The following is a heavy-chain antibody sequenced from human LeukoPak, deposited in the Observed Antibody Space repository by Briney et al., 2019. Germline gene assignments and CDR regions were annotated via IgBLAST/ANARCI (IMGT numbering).Heavy chain of an antibody. CDR2: ISGSGGST. D-gene: IGHD3-10*01. J-gene: IGHJ5*02. V-gene: IGHV3-23*01. CDR3: AKGSPDYYGSGRPGWFDP. Sequence: GGSLRLSCAASGFTFSSYAMSWVRQAPGKGLEWVSAISGSGGSTYYADSAKGRVTISRDNSKNTLSLQMNSLRAEDTAVYYCAKGSPDYYGSGRPGWFDPWGQGTLVTVSS. CDR1: GFTFSSYA.